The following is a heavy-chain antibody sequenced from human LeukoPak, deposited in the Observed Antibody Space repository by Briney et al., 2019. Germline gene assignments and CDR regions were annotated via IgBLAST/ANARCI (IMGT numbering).Heavy chain of an antibody. CDR1: GFTFRTYA. Sequence: GSLRLSCAASGFTFRTYAMSWVRQAPGKGLEWVSGISGSGGSTYYADSVKGRFTISRDNSKNTLYLQMNSLRAEDTAMYYCTTRSPARYCSDGACYSSADYWGQGTLVTVSS. D-gene: IGHD2-15*01. J-gene: IGHJ4*02. V-gene: IGHV3-23*01. CDR3: TTRSPARYCSDGACYSSADY. CDR2: ISGSGGST.